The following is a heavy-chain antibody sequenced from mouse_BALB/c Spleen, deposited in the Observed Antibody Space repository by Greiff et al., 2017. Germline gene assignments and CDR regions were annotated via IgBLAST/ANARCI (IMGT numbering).Heavy chain of an antibody. J-gene: IGHJ3*01. D-gene: IGHD1-1*01. Sequence: VMLVESGPGLVAPSQSLSITCTVSGFSLTSYGVHWVRQPPGKGLEWLGVIWAGGSTNYNSALMSRLSISKDNSKSQVFLKMNSLQTDDTAMYYCARYYGNPAWFAYWGQGTLVTVSA. CDR1: GFSLTSYG. V-gene: IGHV2-9*02. CDR2: IWAGGST. CDR3: ARYYGNPAWFAY.